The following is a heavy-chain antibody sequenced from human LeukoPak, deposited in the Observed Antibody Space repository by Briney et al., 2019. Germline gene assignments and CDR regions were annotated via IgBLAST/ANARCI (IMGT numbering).Heavy chain of an antibody. J-gene: IGHJ4*02. CDR3: ARDATPIRYYDSSTTTFDY. D-gene: IGHD3-22*01. CDR1: GYTFTSYY. Sequence: ASVKVSCKASGYTFTSYYMHWVRQAPGQGLEWMGIINPSGGSTSYAQKFQGRVTMTRDTSTSTVYMELSSLRPEDTAVYYCARDATPIRYYDSSTTTFDYWGQGTLVTVSS. CDR2: INPSGGST. V-gene: IGHV1-46*03.